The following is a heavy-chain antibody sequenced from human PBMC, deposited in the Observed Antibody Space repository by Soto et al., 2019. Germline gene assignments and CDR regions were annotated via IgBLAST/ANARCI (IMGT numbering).Heavy chain of an antibody. CDR3: ARVSSGWYSDY. J-gene: IGHJ4*02. Sequence: GGCMSLSCAASGLTFCSYWMSWVRKAPGKGLEWVANIKQDGSEKYYVDSVKGRFTISRDNAKNSLYLQMNSLRAEDTAVYYCARVSSGWYSDYWGQGTLVTVSS. V-gene: IGHV3-7*01. CDR1: GLTFCSYW. D-gene: IGHD6-19*01. CDR2: IKQDGSEK.